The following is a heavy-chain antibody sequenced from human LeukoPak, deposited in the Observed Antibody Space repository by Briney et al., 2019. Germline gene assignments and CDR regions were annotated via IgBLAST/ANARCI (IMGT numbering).Heavy chain of an antibody. V-gene: IGHV3-7*01. D-gene: IGHD1-1*01. CDR3: VTDGDKWNDFEY. CDR1: GFTFSSYW. J-gene: IGHJ4*02. Sequence: PGGSLRLSCAASGFTFSSYWMHWVRQAPGKGLEWVAIIDKDGNEIKYVDSVKGRFTLSRDNDKNSVYLQMNSLATEDAALYYCVTDGDKWNDFEYWGQGTLVTVSS. CDR2: IDKDGNEI.